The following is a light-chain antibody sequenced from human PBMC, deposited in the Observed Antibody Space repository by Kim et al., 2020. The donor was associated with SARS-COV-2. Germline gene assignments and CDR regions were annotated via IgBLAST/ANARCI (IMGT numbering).Light chain of an antibody. CDR3: QQSYSTPLT. Sequence: ASVGDRFTIPCRASQSISSYLNWYQQKPGKAPKLLIYAASSLQSGVPSRFSGSGSGTDFTLTISSLQPEDFATYYCQQSYSTPLTFGGGTKVDIK. CDR1: QSISSY. J-gene: IGKJ4*01. V-gene: IGKV1-39*01. CDR2: AAS.